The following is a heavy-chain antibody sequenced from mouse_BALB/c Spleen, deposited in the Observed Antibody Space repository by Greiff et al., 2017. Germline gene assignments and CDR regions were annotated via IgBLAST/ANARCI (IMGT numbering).Heavy chain of an antibody. CDR2: ISTYYGNT. Sequence: QVHVKQSGPELVRPGVSVKISCKGSGYTFTDCAMHWVKQSHAKSLEWIGVISTYYGNTNYNQKFKGKATMTVDKSSSTAYMELARLTSEDSAIYYCASRLRDYFDYWGQGTTLTVSS. J-gene: IGHJ2*01. CDR3: ASRLRDYFDY. D-gene: IGHD2-2*01. CDR1: GYTFTDCA. V-gene: IGHV1-67*01.